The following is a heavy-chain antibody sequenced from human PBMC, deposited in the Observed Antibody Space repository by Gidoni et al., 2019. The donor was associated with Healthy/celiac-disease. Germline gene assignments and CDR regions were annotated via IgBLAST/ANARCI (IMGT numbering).Heavy chain of an antibody. CDR1: GFPFSSYW. CDR3: ARELSGWYYYYYMDV. D-gene: IGHD6-19*01. V-gene: IGHV3-7*03. J-gene: IGHJ6*03. CDR2: IKQDGSEK. Sequence: EVQLVESGGGLVQPGGSLRLSCAASGFPFSSYWMSWVRKAPGKGREWVANIKQDGSEKYYVDSVKGRFTISRDNAKNSLYLQMNSLRAEDTAVYYCARELSGWYYYYYMDVWGKGTTVTVSS.